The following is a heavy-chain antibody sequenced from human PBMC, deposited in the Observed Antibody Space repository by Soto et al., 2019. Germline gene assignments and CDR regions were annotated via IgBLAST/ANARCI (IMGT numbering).Heavy chain of an antibody. V-gene: IGHV1-18*01. Sequence: QVQLVQSGAEVKKPGASVKVSCKASGYAFRNYGISWMRQAPGQGLEWMGWINNYHGHINLPQKFRGRITVTADTSTTTVYIELENLTFDDTAVYYCARDLWWYLHWGQGTLVTVSS. CDR1: GYAFRNYG. D-gene: IGHD2-15*01. CDR3: ARDLWWYLH. CDR2: INNYHGHI. J-gene: IGHJ4*02.